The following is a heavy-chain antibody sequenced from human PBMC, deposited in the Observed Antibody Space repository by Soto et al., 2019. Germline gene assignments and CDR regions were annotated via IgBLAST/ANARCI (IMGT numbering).Heavy chain of an antibody. V-gene: IGHV3-7*01. CDR3: ARSYGDSEYYYYYYMDV. J-gene: IGHJ6*03. Sequence: GGSLRLSCAASGFTFSSYWMSWVRQAPGKGLEWVANIKQDGSEKYYVDSVKGRFTISRDNAKNSLYLQMNSLRAEDTAVYYCARSYGDSEYYYYYYMDVWGKGTTVTVSS. CDR1: GFTFSSYW. CDR2: IKQDGSEK. D-gene: IGHD4-17*01.